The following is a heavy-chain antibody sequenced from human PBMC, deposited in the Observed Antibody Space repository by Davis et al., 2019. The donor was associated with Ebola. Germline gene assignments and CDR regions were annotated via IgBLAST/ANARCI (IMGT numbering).Heavy chain of an antibody. Sequence: ASVKVSCKASGYTFTGYDINWVRQATGQGLEWMGWMNPNSGNTGYAQNFQGRVTMTRNTSITTAYMELSSLRSEDTAVYYCARAVRYPVVVTRSSRKYYFDYWGQGTRVTVSS. CDR2: MNPNSGNT. J-gene: IGHJ4*02. CDR3: ARAVRYPVVVTRSSRKYYFDY. CDR1: GYTFTGYD. D-gene: IGHD2-2*01. V-gene: IGHV1-8*01.